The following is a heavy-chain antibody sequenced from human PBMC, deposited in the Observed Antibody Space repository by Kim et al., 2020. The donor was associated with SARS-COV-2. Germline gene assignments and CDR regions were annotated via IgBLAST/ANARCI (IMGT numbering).Heavy chain of an antibody. CDR2: IYYSGST. CDR3: AGPNYYGSGSASFGMDV. D-gene: IGHD3-10*01. Sequence: SETLSLTCTVSGGSISSYYSSWIRQPPGKGLEWIGYIYYSGSTNYNPSLKSRVTISVDTSKNQFSLKLSSVTAADTAVYYCAGPNYYGSGSASFGMDVWGQGTTVTVSS. J-gene: IGHJ6*02. CDR1: GGSISSYY. V-gene: IGHV4-59*08.